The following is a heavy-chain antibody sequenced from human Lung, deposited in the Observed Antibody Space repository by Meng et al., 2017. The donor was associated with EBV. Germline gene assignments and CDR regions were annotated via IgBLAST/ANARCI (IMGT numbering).Heavy chain of an antibody. CDR2: IYSSGST. Sequence: QVYESGPVSVKPFQTLSITCTVSGGSVDSCAYYWSWIRHRPVIGLEWIGYIYSSGSTFYTPSLKRRATLSVDTSKNQFSLKLNSVTAADTAVYYCARLRLVWMFDYWGQGALVTVSS. V-gene: IGHV4-31*03. CDR3: ARLRLVWMFDY. D-gene: IGHD6-19*01. J-gene: IGHJ4*02. CDR1: GGSVDSCAYY.